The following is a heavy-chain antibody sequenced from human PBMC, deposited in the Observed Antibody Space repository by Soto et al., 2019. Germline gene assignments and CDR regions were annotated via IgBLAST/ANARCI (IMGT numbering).Heavy chain of an antibody. Sequence: GSGPTLVNPTQTLTLTCTFSGFSLSTSGVGVGWIRQPPGKALEWLALIYWNDDKRYSPSLKSRLTITKDTSKNQVVLTMTNMDPVDTATYYCARTYYDFWSGPDPSRDYFDYWGQGTLVTVSS. CDR2: IYWNDDK. D-gene: IGHD3-3*01. V-gene: IGHV2-5*01. CDR1: GFSLSTSGVG. J-gene: IGHJ4*02. CDR3: ARTYYDFWSGPDPSRDYFDY.